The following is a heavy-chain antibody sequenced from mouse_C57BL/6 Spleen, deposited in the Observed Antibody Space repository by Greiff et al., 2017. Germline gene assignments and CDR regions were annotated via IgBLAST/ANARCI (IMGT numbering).Heavy chain of an antibody. V-gene: IGHV6-3*01. D-gene: IGHD1-1*01. CDR1: GFTFSNYW. J-gene: IGHJ1*03. Sequence: EVKLVESGGGLVQPGGSMKLSCVASGFTFSNYWMNWVRQSPEKGLEWVAQIRLKSDDYASHYAESVKGRFTISRDDSKSSVYLQMNNLRAQDTGMYYCTITVVAKWYFDVWGTGTTVTVSS. CDR2: IRLKSDDYAS. CDR3: TITVVAKWYFDV.